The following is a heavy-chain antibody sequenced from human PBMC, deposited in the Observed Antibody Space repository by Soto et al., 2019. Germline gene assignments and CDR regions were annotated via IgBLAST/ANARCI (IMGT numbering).Heavy chain of an antibody. CDR3: AKVRSASMTEVLFTQLDY. J-gene: IGHJ4*02. Sequence: EVQLLESGGGLVQPGRSLRLSCAASGFTFRNYGLTWVRQAPGKGLEYVSGISVSGGSTNYAESVKGRFTISRDNSKSTLYLPMHSLRAEDTAVYYRAKVRSASMTEVLFTQLDYWGRGSLVTVSS. D-gene: IGHD3-22*01. CDR2: ISVSGGST. V-gene: IGHV3-23*01. CDR1: GFTFRNYG.